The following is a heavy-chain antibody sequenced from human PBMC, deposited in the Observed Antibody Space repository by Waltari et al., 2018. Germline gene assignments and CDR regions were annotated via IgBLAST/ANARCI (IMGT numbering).Heavy chain of an antibody. Sequence: AWIPQPPGKGLEGTATISYTGTTDYNPSLKSRVTISVDTSKNQFSLKLTSVTAADTAVYYCATYVGASIGTAAFDVWGQGTMVTVSS. CDR3: ATYVGASIGTAAFDV. CDR2: ISYTGTT. J-gene: IGHJ3*01. V-gene: IGHV4-39*01. D-gene: IGHD3-16*01.